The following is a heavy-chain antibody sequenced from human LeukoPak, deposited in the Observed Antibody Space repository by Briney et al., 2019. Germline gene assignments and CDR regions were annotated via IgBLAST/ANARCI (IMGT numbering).Heavy chain of an antibody. CDR1: GFTFNNYG. D-gene: IGHD2-15*01. J-gene: IGHJ2*01. V-gene: IGHV3-30*02. CDR2: IRYDGSNK. Sequence: PGGSLRLSWAASGFTFNNYGMHWVRQAPGKGLEWVAFIRYDGSNKYYADSVKGRFTISRDNSKNTLYLQMNSLRAEDTAVYYCAKLLYWYIDLWGRGTLVTVSS. CDR3: AKLLYWYIDL.